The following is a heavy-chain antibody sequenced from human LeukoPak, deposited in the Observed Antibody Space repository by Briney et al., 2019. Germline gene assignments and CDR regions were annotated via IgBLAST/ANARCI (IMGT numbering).Heavy chain of an antibody. CDR2: ITIIGDRT. CDR1: GFTLSTYA. CDR3: AKDAGYDVGATDY. V-gene: IGHV3-23*01. D-gene: IGHD1-26*01. Sequence: GGSRSLACPVSGFTLSTYAMSWVRRPPGDGLGWVSTITIIGDRTYYADSVKGRFTISRDNSKNTLYLQMNGLRAEDTAVYYCAKDAGYDVGATDYWGQGFLVTVSS. J-gene: IGHJ4*02.